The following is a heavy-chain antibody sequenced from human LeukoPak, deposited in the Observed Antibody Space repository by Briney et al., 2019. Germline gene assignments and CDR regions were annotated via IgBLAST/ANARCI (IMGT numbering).Heavy chain of an antibody. Sequence: SETLSLTCTVSGGSISSGSYYWSWIRQPAGKGLEWIGRIYTSGSTNYNPSLKSRVTISVDTSKNQFSLRLSSVTAADTAVYYCARDYLAVTDYFDYWGQGTLVTVSS. CDR1: GGSISSGSYY. J-gene: IGHJ4*02. D-gene: IGHD2-15*01. CDR3: ARDYLAVTDYFDY. V-gene: IGHV4-61*02. CDR2: IYTSGST.